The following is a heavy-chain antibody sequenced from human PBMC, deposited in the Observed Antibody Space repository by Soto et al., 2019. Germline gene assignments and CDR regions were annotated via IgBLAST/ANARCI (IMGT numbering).Heavy chain of an antibody. CDR3: ARSWITFGGVTVMGGFRFDP. J-gene: IGHJ5*02. CDR1: GGSISSSNYY. CDR2: IYYSGST. V-gene: IGHV4-39*01. D-gene: IGHD3-16*02. Sequence: QLQLQESGPGLVKPSETLSLTCTVSGGSISSSNYYWGWIRQPPGKGLEWIGSIYYSGSTYYNPSLKSRVTISVDTSKNQFSLKLSSVTAADTAVYYCARSWITFGGVTVMGGFRFDPWGQGTLVTVSS.